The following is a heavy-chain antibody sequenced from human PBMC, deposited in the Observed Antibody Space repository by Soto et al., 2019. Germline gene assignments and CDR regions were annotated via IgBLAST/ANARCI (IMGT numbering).Heavy chain of an antibody. V-gene: IGHV1-69*01. J-gene: IGHJ4*02. CDR3: ARVGVYDFWSGYRLDY. Sequence: QVQLVQSGAEVKKPGSSVKVSCKASGGTFSSYAISWMRQAPGQGLEWMGGIIPIFGTANYAQKFQGRVTITADESTSTAYMELSSLRSEDTAVYYCARVGVYDFWSGYRLDYWGQGTLVTVSS. CDR2: IIPIFGTA. CDR1: GGTFSSYA. D-gene: IGHD3-3*01.